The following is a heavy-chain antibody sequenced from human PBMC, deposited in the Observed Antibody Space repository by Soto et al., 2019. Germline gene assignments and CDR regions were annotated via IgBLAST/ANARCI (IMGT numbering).Heavy chain of an antibody. Sequence: EVQLLESGGGLVQPGGSLRLSCAASGFTFSSYAMNWVRQAPGKGLEWVSAISGSGGSTYYADSVKGRCTISRDNSKNTLYLQMNSLRAEDTAVYYCAIGLTVGATTPFGYCGQGTLVTVSS. V-gene: IGHV3-23*01. CDR1: GFTFSSYA. D-gene: IGHD1-26*01. CDR2: ISGSGGST. J-gene: IGHJ4*02. CDR3: AIGLTVGATTPFGY.